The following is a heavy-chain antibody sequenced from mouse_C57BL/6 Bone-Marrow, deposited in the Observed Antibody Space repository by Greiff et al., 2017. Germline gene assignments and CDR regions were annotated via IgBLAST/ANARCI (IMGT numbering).Heavy chain of an antibody. D-gene: IGHD4-1*01. CDR1: GYTFTSYW. V-gene: IGHV1-55*01. CDR2: IYPTSGRP. Sequence: QVQLKQPGAELVKPGASVKMSCKASGYTFTSYWITWVKQRPGQGLEWIGDIYPTSGRPNYNEKFKSKAILTVDTSSNTAYMQRSSLTSEDSSVFYCARSGPLGRSFDYWGQGTTLSVSS. CDR3: ARSGPLGRSFDY. J-gene: IGHJ2*01.